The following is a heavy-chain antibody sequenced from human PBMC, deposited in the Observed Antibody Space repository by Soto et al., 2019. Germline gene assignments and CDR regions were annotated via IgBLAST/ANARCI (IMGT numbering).Heavy chain of an antibody. CDR3: ARDRDWKLDY. Sequence: GASVKVSCKASGYSFTTYGMTSVRQAPGQGLEWMGWISTDKGNTKYAQNFQSRATLTTDTSTSTAYMELRSLRSDDTAVYYCARDRDWKLDYWGQGTLVTVSS. D-gene: IGHD1-1*01. V-gene: IGHV1-18*01. CDR1: GYSFTTYG. J-gene: IGHJ4*02. CDR2: ISTDKGNT.